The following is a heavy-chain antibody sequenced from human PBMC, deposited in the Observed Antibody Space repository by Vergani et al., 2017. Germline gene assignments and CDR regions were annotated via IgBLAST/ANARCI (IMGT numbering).Heavy chain of an antibody. V-gene: IGHV1-3*01. Sequence: QVQLVQSGAEVKKPGASVKVSCKASGYTFTSYAMHWVRQAPGQRLEWMGWINASNGNTKYSQKFQGRVTITRDTSASTAYMELSSLRSEDTAVYYCARGGYCSSTSCYDADYWGQGTLVTVSS. D-gene: IGHD2-2*01. CDR2: INASNGNT. CDR1: GYTFTSYA. J-gene: IGHJ4*02. CDR3: ARGGYCSSTSCYDADY.